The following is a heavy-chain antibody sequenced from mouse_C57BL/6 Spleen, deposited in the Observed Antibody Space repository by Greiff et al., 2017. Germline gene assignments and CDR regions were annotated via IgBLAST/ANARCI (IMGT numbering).Heavy chain of an antibody. CDR2: IWIGGST. V-gene: IGHV2-2*01. Sequence: VHLVESGPGLVQPSQSLSITCTVSGFSLTSYGVHWVRQSPGKGLEWLGVIWIGGSTDYNAAFISRLSISKDNSKSQVFFKMNSLQADDTAIYYCARDPDFDYWGQGTTLTVSS. CDR3: ARDPDFDY. CDR1: GFSLTSYG. J-gene: IGHJ2*01.